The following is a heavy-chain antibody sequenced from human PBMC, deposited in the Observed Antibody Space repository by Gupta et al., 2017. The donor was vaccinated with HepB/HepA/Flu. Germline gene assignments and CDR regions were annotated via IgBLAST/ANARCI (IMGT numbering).Heavy chain of an antibody. J-gene: IGHJ6*03. V-gene: IGHV1-8*03. CDR3: ARGGGGRITIFGVISYYYMDV. Sequence: QVQLVQSGAEVKKPGASVKVSCKASGYTFTSYDINWVRQATGQGLEWMGWINPNRGNKGNARKFQGRLPIPRNTSISKTYMELSSLGSEERAVYYCARGGGGRITIFGVISYYYMDVWGKGTTVTVSS. CDR1: GYTFTSYD. D-gene: IGHD3-3*01. CDR2: INPNRGNK.